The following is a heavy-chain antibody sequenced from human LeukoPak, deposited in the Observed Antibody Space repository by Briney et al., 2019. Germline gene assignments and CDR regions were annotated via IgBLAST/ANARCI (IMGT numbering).Heavy chain of an antibody. CDR3: ARQGQQLVHFNWFDP. Sequence: GESLKISCKGSGYSFTSYWIGWVRQMPRKGLEWMGIIYPGDSDTRYSPSFQGQVTISADKSISTAYLQWSSLKASDTAMYYCARQGQQLVHFNWFDPWGQGTLVTVSS. V-gene: IGHV5-51*01. D-gene: IGHD6-13*01. J-gene: IGHJ5*02. CDR1: GYSFTSYW. CDR2: IYPGDSDT.